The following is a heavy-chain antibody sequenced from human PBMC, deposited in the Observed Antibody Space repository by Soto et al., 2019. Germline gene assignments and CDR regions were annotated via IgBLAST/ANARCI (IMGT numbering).Heavy chain of an antibody. V-gene: IGHV1-2*04. CDR3: ARVPGYCSGGSCYENWFDP. J-gene: IGHJ5*02. D-gene: IGHD2-15*01. Sequence: QVQLVQSGAEVKKPGASVKVSCKASGYTFTGYYMHWVRQAPGQGLEWMGWINPNSGGTNYAQKFQGWVTMTRDTSISTAYMELSRLRSDDTAVYYCARVPGYCSGGSCYENWFDPWGQGTLVTVSS. CDR2: INPNSGGT. CDR1: GYTFTGYY.